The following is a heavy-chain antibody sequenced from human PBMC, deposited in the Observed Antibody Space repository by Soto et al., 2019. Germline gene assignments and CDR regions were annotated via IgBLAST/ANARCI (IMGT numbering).Heavy chain of an antibody. CDR3: ATDGQITIFGVASAPYAMDV. CDR1: GYTLTSYG. J-gene: IGHJ6*02. CDR2: ITPILGAA. Sequence: ASVKVSCKASGYTLTSYGISWVRQAPGQGLEWMGGITPILGAANYAQKFQGRVSIIPDESTSTVYMDLSSLRSDDTAMYYCATDGQITIFGVASAPYAMDVWGQGTTVTVSS. D-gene: IGHD3-3*01. V-gene: IGHV1-69*13.